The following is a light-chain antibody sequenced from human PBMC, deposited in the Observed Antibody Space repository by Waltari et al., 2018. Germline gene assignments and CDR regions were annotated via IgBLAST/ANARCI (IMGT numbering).Light chain of an antibody. V-gene: IGLV3-1*01. J-gene: IGLJ2*01. Sequence: SYELTQPPSVSVSPGQTASITCSGDKLGDKYACWYQQKPGQYPLLVIYQDSKRPSGIPERFSGSNSCNTATLTISWTQAMDEADYYCQSWDSSTAHVVFGVGTKLTVL. CDR3: QSWDSSTAHVV. CDR2: QDS. CDR1: KLGDKY.